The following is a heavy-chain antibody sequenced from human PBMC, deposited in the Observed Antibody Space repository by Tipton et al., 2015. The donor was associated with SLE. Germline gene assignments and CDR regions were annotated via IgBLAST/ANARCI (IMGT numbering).Heavy chain of an antibody. V-gene: IGHV4-39*07. CDR3: ARDLYDNSGGDAFDI. Sequence: TLSLTCTVSGGSISSSSYYWGWIRQPPGKGLEWIGSIYYSGSTYYNPSLKSRVTISVDTSKNQFSLKLSPVTAADTAVYYCARDLYDNSGGDAFDIWGQGTMVTVSS. CDR1: GGSISSSSYY. CDR2: IYYSGST. D-gene: IGHD3-22*01. J-gene: IGHJ3*02.